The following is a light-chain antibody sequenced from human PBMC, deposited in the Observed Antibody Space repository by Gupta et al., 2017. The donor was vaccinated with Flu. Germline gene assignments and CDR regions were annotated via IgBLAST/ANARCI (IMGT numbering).Light chain of an antibody. CDR1: RTLRYENGHNY. CDR2: LSS. Sequence: DIVMTQSPVSLAVTPGEPASISCRSSRTLRYENGHNYVDWYLQKSGQSPQLLIYLSSYRASGVPDRFSGSGSGTDFVLKISRGEAEDVGVYYCRQALQTPVAFGGGTKVEIK. V-gene: IGKV2-28*01. J-gene: IGKJ4*01. CDR3: RQALQTPVA.